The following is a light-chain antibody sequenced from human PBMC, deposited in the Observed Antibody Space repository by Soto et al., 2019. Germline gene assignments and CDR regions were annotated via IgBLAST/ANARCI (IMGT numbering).Light chain of an antibody. J-gene: IGKJ2*01. Sequence: DIVMAQSSDSLAVSLGERATINCKSSQSVLYSSNNKNFLAWYQRKPGQPPKLLIYWASTRESGVPDRFSGGGSGTEFNLTISNLRAEDVALYYCQQYYRSPFTFGQGTKLQIK. CDR1: QSVLYSSNNKNF. CDR3: QQYYRSPFT. CDR2: WAS. V-gene: IGKV4-1*01.